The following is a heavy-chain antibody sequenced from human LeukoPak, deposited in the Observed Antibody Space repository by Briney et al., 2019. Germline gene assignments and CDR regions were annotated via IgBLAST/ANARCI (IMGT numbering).Heavy chain of an antibody. V-gene: IGHV1-69*04. J-gene: IGHJ3*02. Sequence: SVKVSCKASGGTFSSYAISWVRQAPGQGLEWMGRIIPILGIANYAQKFQGRVTITADKSTSTAYMELSSLRSEDTAVYYCARDGMDYYDSSGYSDAFDIWGQGTMVTASS. CDR2: IIPILGIA. D-gene: IGHD3-22*01. CDR1: GGTFSSYA. CDR3: ARDGMDYYDSSGYSDAFDI.